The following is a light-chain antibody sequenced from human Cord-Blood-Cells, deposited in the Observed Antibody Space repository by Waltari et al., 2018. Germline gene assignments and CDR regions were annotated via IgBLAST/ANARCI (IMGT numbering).Light chain of an antibody. Sequence: DLQMTQAPSPLSASVGARLTITCRASQSISSYLNWYQQKPGKAPKLLIYAASSLQSGVPSRFSGSGSGTDFTLTISSLQPEDFATYYCQQSYSTPFTFGPGTKVDIK. V-gene: IGKV1-39*01. CDR1: QSISSY. CDR2: AAS. J-gene: IGKJ3*01. CDR3: QQSYSTPFT.